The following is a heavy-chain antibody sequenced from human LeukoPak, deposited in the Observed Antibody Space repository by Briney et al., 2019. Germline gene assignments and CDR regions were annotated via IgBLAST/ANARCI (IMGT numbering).Heavy chain of an antibody. D-gene: IGHD3-22*01. CDR3: ARRPYSDTSGRLSDV. CDR1: GFAFSSYN. J-gene: IGHJ6*02. Sequence: GGSLRLSCAASGFAFSSYNMNWVRQAPGKGLEWISYIGSSGSPTHYADSVGGRFTISRDNAKNSLYLQMNSLRDEDTAVYFCARRPYSDTSGRLSDVWGQGTAVTVSS. V-gene: IGHV3-48*02. CDR2: IGSSGSPT.